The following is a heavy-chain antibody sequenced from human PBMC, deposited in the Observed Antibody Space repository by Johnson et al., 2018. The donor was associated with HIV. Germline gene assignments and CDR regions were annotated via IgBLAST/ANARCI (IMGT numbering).Heavy chain of an antibody. D-gene: IGHD2-8*02. CDR2: ISWDGGST. V-gene: IGHV3-43D*03. CDR3: AKDMRGLVSTGGVVGAFDI. J-gene: IGHJ3*02. Sequence: VQLVESGGGVVQPGRSLRLSCAASGFTFADYAMHWVRQAPGKGLVWVSLISWDGGSTYYADSVKGRFTISSDNSKNSLYLQMNSLRAEDTALYYCAKDMRGLVSTGGVVGAFDIWGQGTMVTVSS. CDR1: GFTFADYA.